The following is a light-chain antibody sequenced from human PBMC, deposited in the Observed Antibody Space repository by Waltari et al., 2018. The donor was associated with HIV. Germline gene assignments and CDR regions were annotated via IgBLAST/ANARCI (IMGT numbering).Light chain of an antibody. CDR1: DPNIGDNF. CDR3: ATWESGLSAV. J-gene: IGLJ3*02. Sequence: QSVWTQPPVLSVAAGTQFTIPCSARDPNIGDNFVPWYQQVPGAAPRLVIYEDNKRPSGIPDRFSGSKSGTSATLGITGLQTGDEANYFCATWESGLSAVFGGGTKLTVL. CDR2: EDN. V-gene: IGLV1-51*01.